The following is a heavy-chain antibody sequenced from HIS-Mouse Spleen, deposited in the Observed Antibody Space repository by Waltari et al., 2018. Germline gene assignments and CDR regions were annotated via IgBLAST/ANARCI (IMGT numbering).Heavy chain of an antibody. Sequence: QLQLQESGPGLVKPSETLSLTCTVSGGSISSSSYYWGWIRQPPGKGLEWIGSIYYGGSTSHNPSLKSRVTRSVDTSKNQFSLKLSSVTAADTAVYYCARESGVRGVIRWGQGTLVTVSS. V-gene: IGHV4-39*07. CDR1: GGSISSSSYY. CDR3: ARESGVRGVIR. J-gene: IGHJ4*02. CDR2: IYYGGST. D-gene: IGHD3-10*01.